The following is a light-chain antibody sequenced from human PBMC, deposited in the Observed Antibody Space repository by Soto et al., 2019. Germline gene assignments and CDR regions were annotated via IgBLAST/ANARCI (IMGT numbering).Light chain of an antibody. V-gene: IGKV3-20*01. CDR2: SAS. CDR3: QPFNNSPLT. Sequence: EIVLTQSPGTLSLSPGERATLSCRASQSLRNNYLAWYQQKPGQTPRLLIHSASSRATGIPDRFSGSGSGTDFTLTISRLEPEDFAVYYCQPFNNSPLTFGGGTKVEIK. J-gene: IGKJ4*01. CDR1: QSLRNNY.